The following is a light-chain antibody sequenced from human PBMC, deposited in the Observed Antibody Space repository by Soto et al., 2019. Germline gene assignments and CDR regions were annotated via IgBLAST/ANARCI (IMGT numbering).Light chain of an antibody. J-gene: IGKJ1*01. V-gene: IGKV1-5*01. CDR2: DAS. CDR1: QSISTW. CDR3: QQYYDFRT. Sequence: DIQMTQSPSTLSASVGYRVTITCRASQSISTWLAWYQQKPGKAPKLLIYDASSLEVGVPSRFSGSGSRTEFTLTISSLQPDDYGTYYCQQYYDFRTFGQGTKVDIK.